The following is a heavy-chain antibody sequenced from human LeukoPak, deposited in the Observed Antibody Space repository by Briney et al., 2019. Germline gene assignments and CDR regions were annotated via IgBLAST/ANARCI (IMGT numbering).Heavy chain of an antibody. V-gene: IGHV4-61*02. Sequence: SETLSLTCTVSGGSISSGSYYWSWIRQPAGKGLEWTGRIYTSGSTNYNPSLKSRVTISVDTSKNQFSLKLSSVTAADTAVYYCARAGYSSSWYGYWGQGTLVTVSS. CDR2: IYTSGST. D-gene: IGHD6-13*01. CDR3: ARAGYSSSWYGY. CDR1: GGSISSGSYY. J-gene: IGHJ4*02.